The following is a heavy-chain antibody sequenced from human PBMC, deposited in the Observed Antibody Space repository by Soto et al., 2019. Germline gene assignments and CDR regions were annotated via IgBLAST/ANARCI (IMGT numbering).Heavy chain of an antibody. D-gene: IGHD3-3*01. CDR3: AREYYDFWSGLTKGYYYYGMDV. J-gene: IGHJ6*02. CDR2: IIPIFGTA. V-gene: IGHV1-69*06. Sequence: QVQLVQPGAEVKKPGSSVKVSCKASGGTFSSYAISWVRQAPGQGLEWMGGIIPIFGTANYAQKFQGRVTITADKSTSTAYMELSSLRSEDTAVYYCAREYYDFWSGLTKGYYYYGMDVWGQGTTVTVSS. CDR1: GGTFSSYA.